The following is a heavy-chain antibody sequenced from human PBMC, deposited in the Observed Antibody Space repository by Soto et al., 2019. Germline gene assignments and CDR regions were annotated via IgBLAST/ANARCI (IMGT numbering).Heavy chain of an antibody. CDR1: GYSFTTYW. Sequence: EVQLVQSGAEVKKPGESLKISCKASGYSFTTYWTGWVRQMPGKGLEWMGIINPGDSDTTYSPPFQGQVTISADKSISTSYLQWSSLKASDTAVYYCARRGGYCSGGTCYSWYFDLWGRGTLVTVSS. J-gene: IGHJ2*01. V-gene: IGHV5-51*01. CDR3: ARRGGYCSGGTCYSWYFDL. D-gene: IGHD2-15*01. CDR2: INPGDSDT.